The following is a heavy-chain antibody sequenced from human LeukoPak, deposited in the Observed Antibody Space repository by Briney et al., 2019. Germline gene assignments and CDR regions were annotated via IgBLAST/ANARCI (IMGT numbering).Heavy chain of an antibody. D-gene: IGHD6-19*01. CDR1: GFTFSSYA. CDR3: VKITSSSGGDY. J-gene: IGHJ4*02. V-gene: IGHV3-64D*09. CDR2: ISSNGGST. Sequence: PGGSLRLSCSASGFTFSSYAMYWVRQAPGKGLEYVSGISSNGGSTYYADSMKGRFTISRDNSKNTLYLQMSSLRAEDTAVYYCVKITSSSGGDYWGQGTLVTVSS.